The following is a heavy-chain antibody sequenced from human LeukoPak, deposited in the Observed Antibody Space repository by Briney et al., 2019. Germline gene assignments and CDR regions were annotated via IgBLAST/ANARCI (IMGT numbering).Heavy chain of an antibody. V-gene: IGHV4-34*01. Sequence: SETLSLTCAVYGGSFSGYYWSWIRQPPGKGLERIGEINHSGSTNYNPSLKSRVTISVDTSKNQFSLRLSSVTAADTAVYYCAREIATYYYGSGSSGFDYWGQGTLVTVSS. CDR2: INHSGST. CDR3: AREIATYYYGSGSSGFDY. CDR1: GGSFSGYY. D-gene: IGHD3-10*01. J-gene: IGHJ4*02.